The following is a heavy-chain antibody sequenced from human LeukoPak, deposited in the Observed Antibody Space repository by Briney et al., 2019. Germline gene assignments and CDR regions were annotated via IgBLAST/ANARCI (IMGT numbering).Heavy chain of an antibody. V-gene: IGHV3-7*01. J-gene: IGHJ5*02. Sequence: PGGSLRLSCAASGFTFGTYWMSWVRQAPGKGLEWVANINQDGSEKYYVDSVKGRFTISRDNAKNSLYLQMNSLRAEDTAVYYCARDMVRGVFDPWGQGTLVTVSS. CDR1: GFTFGTYW. CDR2: INQDGSEK. CDR3: ARDMVRGVFDP. D-gene: IGHD3-10*01.